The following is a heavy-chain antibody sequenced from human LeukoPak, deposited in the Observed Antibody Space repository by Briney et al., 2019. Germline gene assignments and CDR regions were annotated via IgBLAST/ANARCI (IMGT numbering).Heavy chain of an antibody. J-gene: IGHJ4*02. D-gene: IGHD6-19*01. V-gene: IGHV3-23*01. Sequence: GGSLRLSCAASGFTFSSYAMSWVRQAPGKGLEWVSAISGSGGSTYYADSVKGRFTISRDNSKNTLYLQMYSLRAEDTAVYYCAKGEQWLVTSFDYWGQGTLVTVSS. CDR2: ISGSGGST. CDR1: GFTFSSYA. CDR3: AKGEQWLVTSFDY.